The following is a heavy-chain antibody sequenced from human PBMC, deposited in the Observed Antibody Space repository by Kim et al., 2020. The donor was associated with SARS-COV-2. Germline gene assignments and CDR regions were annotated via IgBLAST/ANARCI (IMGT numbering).Heavy chain of an antibody. CDR3: AAVRSPNYGDYSDY. CDR1: GFTFTSSA. D-gene: IGHD4-17*01. CDR2: IVVGSGNT. V-gene: IGHV1-58*01. Sequence: SVKVSCKASGFTFTSSAVQWVRQARGQRLEWIGWIVVGSGNTNYAQKFQERVTITRDMSTSTAYMELSSLRSEDTAVYYCAAVRSPNYGDYSDYWGQGTLVTVSS. J-gene: IGHJ4*02.